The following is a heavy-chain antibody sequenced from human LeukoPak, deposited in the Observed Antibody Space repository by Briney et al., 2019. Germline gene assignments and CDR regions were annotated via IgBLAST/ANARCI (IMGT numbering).Heavy chain of an antibody. D-gene: IGHD2-8*02. CDR1: GGSISSSSYY. CDR2: IYYSGST. CDR3: ARHDRRVGYSYYYYMDV. V-gene: IGHV4-39*01. J-gene: IGHJ6*03. Sequence: SETLSLTRTVSGGSISSSSYYWGWIRQPPGKGLEWIGSIYYSGSTYYNPSLKSRVTISVDTSKNQFSLKLSSVTAADTAVYYCARHDRRVGYSYYYYMDVWGKGTTVTVSS.